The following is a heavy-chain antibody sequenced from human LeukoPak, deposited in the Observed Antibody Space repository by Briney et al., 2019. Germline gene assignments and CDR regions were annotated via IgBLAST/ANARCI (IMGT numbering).Heavy chain of an antibody. Sequence: ASVKVSCKASEYTFTGYYIHWVRQVPGQGLEWMGWIYPYSGDTNYAQNFQGRVTMTRDTSISTAYMELSSLKSDDTAVYYCARDRNSGSSLDIWGQGTMLTVSS. CDR1: EYTFTGYY. CDR2: IYPYSGDT. CDR3: ARDRNSGSSLDI. V-gene: IGHV1-2*02. D-gene: IGHD6-6*01. J-gene: IGHJ3*02.